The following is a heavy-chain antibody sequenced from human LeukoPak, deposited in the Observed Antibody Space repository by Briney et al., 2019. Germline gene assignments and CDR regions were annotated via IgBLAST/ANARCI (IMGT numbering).Heavy chain of an antibody. D-gene: IGHD3-10*01. CDR2: VFNGGST. V-gene: IGHV4-59*11. J-gene: IGHJ4*02. CDR1: GGSISSHY. CDR3: ASRPADTTWYGVFDY. Sequence: AETLSLTCAVSGGSISSHYWSWIRQSPGEGLEWIGYVFNGGSTNYNPSLKSRVTMSLDTSRDQFSLRLSSVTAADTAIYYCASRPADTTWYGVFDYWSQGTLVTVSS.